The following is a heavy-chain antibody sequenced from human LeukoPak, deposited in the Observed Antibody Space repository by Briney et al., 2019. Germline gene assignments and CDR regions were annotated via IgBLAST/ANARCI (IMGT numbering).Heavy chain of an antibody. J-gene: IGHJ4*02. CDR1: GYTFTSNY. CDR2: IYPRDGST. V-gene: IGHV1-46*01. Sequence: ASVKVSCKASGYTFTSNYIHWVRQAPGQGLEWVGMIYPRDGSTSYAQKFQGRVTVTRDTSTSTVHMELSGLRSEDTAVYYCARDQEGFDYWGQGTLVTVSS. CDR3: ARDQEGFDY.